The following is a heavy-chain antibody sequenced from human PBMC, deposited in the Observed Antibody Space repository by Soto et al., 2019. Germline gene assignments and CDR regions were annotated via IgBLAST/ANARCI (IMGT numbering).Heavy chain of an antibody. CDR2: IIPSGGST. CDR1: GGTFSSYA. Sequence: ASVKFSCKASGGTFSSYAISWVRQAPGQGLEWMGIIIPSGGSTSYAQKFQGRVTMTRDTSTSTVYMELSSLRSEDTAVYYCARDARVVAATRWNWFDPWGQGTLVTVSS. D-gene: IGHD2-15*01. V-gene: IGHV1-46*01. J-gene: IGHJ5*02. CDR3: ARDARVVAATRWNWFDP.